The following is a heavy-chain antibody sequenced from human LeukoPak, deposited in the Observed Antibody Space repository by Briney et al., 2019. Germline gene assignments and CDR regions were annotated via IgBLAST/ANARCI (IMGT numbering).Heavy chain of an antibody. V-gene: IGHV3-48*01. J-gene: IGHJ4*02. D-gene: IGHD1-26*01. CDR2: ISSSSSTI. CDR1: GFTFSNSP. Sequence: LRLSCAVSGFTFSNSPMSWVRQAPGKGLEWVSYISSSSSTIYYADSVKGRFTISRDNAKNSLYLQMNSLRAEDTAVYYCARGRRGSYDYWGQGTLVTVSS. CDR3: ARGRRGSYDY.